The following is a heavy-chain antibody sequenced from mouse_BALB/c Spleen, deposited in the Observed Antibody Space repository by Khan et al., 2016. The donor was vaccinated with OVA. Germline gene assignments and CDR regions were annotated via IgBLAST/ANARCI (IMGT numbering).Heavy chain of an antibody. V-gene: IGHV1-5*01. D-gene: IGHD1-1*02. J-gene: IGHJ3*01. CDR3: AAGTYVSWFAY. CDR1: GYSFTSYW. Sequence: VQLQQSGTVLARPGASVKMSCKASGYSFTSYWMHWVKQRPGQGLEWIGAIYPGNSDTSYNQKFKGKAKLTAVTSASTAYMELSSLTNEDSAVYYCAAGTYVSWFAYWGQGTLVTVSA. CDR2: IYPGNSDT.